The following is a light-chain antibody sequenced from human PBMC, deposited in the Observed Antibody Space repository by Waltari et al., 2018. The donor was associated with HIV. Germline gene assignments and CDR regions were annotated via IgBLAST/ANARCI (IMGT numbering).Light chain of an antibody. CDR3: GTWDSSLSAGV. V-gene: IGLV1-51*02. CDR2: ESK. Sequence: QSVLTQPPSVSAAPGQKVTISCSGSSSNIANNFVSWYQQLPGTAPKHLIYESKRGPSGIPDRFAGSKSGTSATLGSTGLQTGDEADYYCGTWDSSLSAGVFGGGTKLTVL. CDR1: SSNIANNF. J-gene: IGLJ2*01.